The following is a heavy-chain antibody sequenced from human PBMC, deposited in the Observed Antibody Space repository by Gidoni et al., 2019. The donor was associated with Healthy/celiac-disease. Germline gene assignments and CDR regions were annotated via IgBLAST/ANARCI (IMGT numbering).Heavy chain of an antibody. V-gene: IGHV3-7*03. J-gene: IGHJ6*02. CDR1: GFTFSSYW. Sequence: EVQLVESGGGLVQPWGSLRLSCAASGFTFSSYWMSWVRQAPGKGLEWVANIKQDGSEKYYVDSVKGRFTISRDNAKNSLYLQMNSLRAEDTAVYYCARAPAAYVTYYYGMDVWGQGTTVTVSS. CDR2: IKQDGSEK. CDR3: ARAPAAYVTYYYGMDV. D-gene: IGHD3-16*01.